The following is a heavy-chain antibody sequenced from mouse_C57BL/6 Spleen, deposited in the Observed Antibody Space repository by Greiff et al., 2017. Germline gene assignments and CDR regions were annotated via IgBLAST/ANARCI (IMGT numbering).Heavy chain of an antibody. J-gene: IGHJ4*01. V-gene: IGHV5-17*01. Sequence: EVHLVESGGGLVKPGGSLKLSCAASGFTFSDYGMHWVRQAPEKGLEWVAYISSGSSTIYYADTVKGRFTISRDNAKNTLFLQMTSLRSEDTAMYYCARNPYYYGSSYEGFYAMDYWGQGTSVTVSS. CDR2: ISSGSSTI. CDR1: GFTFSDYG. CDR3: ARNPYYYGSSYEGFYAMDY. D-gene: IGHD1-1*01.